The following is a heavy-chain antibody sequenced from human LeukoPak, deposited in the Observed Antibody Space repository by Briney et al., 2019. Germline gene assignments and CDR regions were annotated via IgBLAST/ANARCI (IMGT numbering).Heavy chain of an antibody. J-gene: IGHJ5*02. CDR1: GGSFGGYY. CDR2: INHSGST. Sequence: SETLSLTCAVSGGSFGGYYWSWIRQPPGKGLEWIGDINHSGSTNYNPSLKSRVTIEVDTSKNHYSLNLKSVNAADTALYYCARYCSSSSWYGYNWFDPWGQGTLVTVAS. CDR3: ARYCSSSSWYGYNWFDP. D-gene: IGHD2-2*01. V-gene: IGHV4-34*01.